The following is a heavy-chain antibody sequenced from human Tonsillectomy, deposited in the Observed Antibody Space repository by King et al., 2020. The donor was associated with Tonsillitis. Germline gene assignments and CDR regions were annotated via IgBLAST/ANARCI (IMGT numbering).Heavy chain of an antibody. V-gene: IGHV5-51*03. CDR1: GYSVTRHC. CDR3: AKEKWGQVDS. D-gene: IGHD1-26*01. Sequence: VQLVESGAEVKKPGESLKISCKGSGYSVTRHCIGWVRQIPGKGLGWMWIIYPGDSDTRCSPSFQGQVTISADKSISTAYLQWSSLKASDTAMYYCAKEKWGQVDSWGQGALVTVTS. CDR2: IYPGDSDT. J-gene: IGHJ4*02.